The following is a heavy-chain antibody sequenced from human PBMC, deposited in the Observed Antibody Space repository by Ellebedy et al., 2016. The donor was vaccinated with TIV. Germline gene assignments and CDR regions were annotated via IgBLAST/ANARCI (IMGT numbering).Heavy chain of an antibody. D-gene: IGHD1-26*01. V-gene: IGHV3-23*01. J-gene: IGHJ4*02. CDR3: ANVIVGATPFDY. Sequence: GESLKISCAASGFTFSRHAMSWVRQAPGKGLEWVSFISGSGVSTYYADSVKGRFTISRDNSKNTLSLQMNSLRAEDTAVYYCANVIVGATPFDYWGQGALVTVSS. CDR2: ISGSGVST. CDR1: GFTFSRHA.